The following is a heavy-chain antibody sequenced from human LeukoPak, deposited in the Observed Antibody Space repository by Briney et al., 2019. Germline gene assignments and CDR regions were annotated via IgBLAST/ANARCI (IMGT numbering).Heavy chain of an antibody. J-gene: IGHJ2*01. CDR3: ARLLGSSGYAGDWYFDL. D-gene: IGHD3-22*01. CDR2: LYTNGTV. V-gene: IGHV4-4*07. Sequence: PSETLSLTCSVSVASISRYYWTWIRQPVGKGLEWFGRLYTNGTVNYNPSLRSRVTMSRDTSRNQFSLKLTSVTAADTAVYYCARLLGSSGYAGDWYFDLWGPGALVTVSS. CDR1: VASISRYY.